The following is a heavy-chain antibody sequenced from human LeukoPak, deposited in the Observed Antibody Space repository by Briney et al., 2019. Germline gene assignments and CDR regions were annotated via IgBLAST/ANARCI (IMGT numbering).Heavy chain of an antibody. Sequence: ASVKVSCKASGYTFTGYYMYWVRQAPGQGLEWMGWISPNSGGTNYAHKFQGRVTMTRDTSISTAYMELSRLRSDDTAVYYCARGGYYDRSAYPDYWGQGTLVTVSS. CDR2: ISPNSGGT. D-gene: IGHD3-22*01. CDR3: ARGGYYDRSAYPDY. J-gene: IGHJ4*02. V-gene: IGHV1-2*07. CDR1: GYTFTGYY.